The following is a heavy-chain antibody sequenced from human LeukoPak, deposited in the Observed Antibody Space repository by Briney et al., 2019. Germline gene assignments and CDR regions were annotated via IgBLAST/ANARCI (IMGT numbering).Heavy chain of an antibody. Sequence: GGSLRLSCAASEFTFSSYAMNWVRQAPGKGLEWVSAVSGSGGSTYCADSVKGRFAISRDNSKNTLYLQMNSLRAEDTAVYYCAKAKYDILTGYPWGYFDYWGQGTLVTVSS. CDR1: EFTFSSYA. CDR3: AKAKYDILTGYPWGYFDY. V-gene: IGHV3-23*01. J-gene: IGHJ4*02. CDR2: VSGSGGST. D-gene: IGHD3-9*01.